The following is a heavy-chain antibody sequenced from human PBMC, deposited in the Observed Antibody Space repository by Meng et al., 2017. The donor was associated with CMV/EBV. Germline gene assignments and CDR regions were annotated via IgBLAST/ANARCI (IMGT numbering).Heavy chain of an antibody. CDR2: IYSGGST. CDR3: ARGGTAIPDY. Sequence: QGVGSGGGLSQPGGPLRLSLAASGFTVRSNYMSWVRQAPGKGLEWVSVIYSGGSTYYADSVKGRFTISRDNSKNTLYLQMNSLRAEDTAVYYCARGGTAIPDYWGQGTLVTVSS. CDR1: GFTVRSNY. J-gene: IGHJ4*02. V-gene: IGHV3-53*01. D-gene: IGHD5-18*01.